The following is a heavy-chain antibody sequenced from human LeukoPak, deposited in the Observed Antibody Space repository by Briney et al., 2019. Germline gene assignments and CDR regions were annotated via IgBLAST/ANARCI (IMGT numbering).Heavy chain of an antibody. D-gene: IGHD1-26*01. CDR3: ARDQKWELLLFDY. CDR1: GVTFDDYA. CDR2: ISSSSSYI. Sequence: PGRSLRLSCGASGVTFDDYAMHWVRQAPGKGLEWVSSISSSSSYIYYADSVKGRFTISRDNAKNSLYLQMNSLRAEDTAVHYCARDQKWELLLFDYWGQGTLVTVSS. J-gene: IGHJ4*02. V-gene: IGHV3-21*01.